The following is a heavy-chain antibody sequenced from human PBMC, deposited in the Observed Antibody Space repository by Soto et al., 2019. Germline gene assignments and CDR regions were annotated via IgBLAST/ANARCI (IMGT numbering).Heavy chain of an antibody. Sequence: SETLSLTYTGSGASLDRSNYFLDWLRQPPGKGLEWIGTTYYNGNAYYNPSLKSRVTMSVDTSKNQFSLKLISVTAADTAVYYCARHFVAVVIKGWGYWGQGTLVTVS. D-gene: IGHD3-22*01. V-gene: IGHV4-39*01. CDR3: ARHFVAVVIKGWGY. CDR1: GASLDRSNYF. CDR2: TYYNGNA. J-gene: IGHJ4*02.